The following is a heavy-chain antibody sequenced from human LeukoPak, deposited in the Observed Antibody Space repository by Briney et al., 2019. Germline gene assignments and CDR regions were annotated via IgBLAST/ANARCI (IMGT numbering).Heavy chain of an antibody. Sequence: GGSLRLSCAASGFTFRNYAMSWVRQAPGKGLEWVSSITSSSSYIYYADSVKGRFTISRDNAKNSLYLQMNSLRAEDTAVYYCARNCSGGSCYAPGYFDLWGRGTLVTVSS. D-gene: IGHD2-15*01. J-gene: IGHJ2*01. V-gene: IGHV3-21*01. CDR3: ARNCSGGSCYAPGYFDL. CDR1: GFTFRNYA. CDR2: ITSSSSYI.